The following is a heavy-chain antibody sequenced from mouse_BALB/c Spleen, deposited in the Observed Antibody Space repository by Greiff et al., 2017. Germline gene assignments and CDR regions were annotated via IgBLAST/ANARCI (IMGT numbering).Heavy chain of an antibody. CDR2: ISYDGSN. CDR3: ARDYGNYWYFDV. J-gene: IGHJ1*01. Sequence: DVQLVESGPGLVKPSQSLSLTCSVTGYSITSGYYWNWIRQFPGNKLEWMGYISYDGSNNYNPSLKNRISITRDTSKNQFFLKLNSVTTEDTATYYCARDYGNYWYFDVWGAGTTVTVSS. CDR1: GYSITSGYY. V-gene: IGHV3-6*02. D-gene: IGHD2-1*01.